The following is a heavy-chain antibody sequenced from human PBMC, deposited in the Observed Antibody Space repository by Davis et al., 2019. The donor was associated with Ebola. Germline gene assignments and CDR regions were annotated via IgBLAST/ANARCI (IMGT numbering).Heavy chain of an antibody. CDR3: ARDLFAIITARRGGMDV. CDR2: ISAYNGDT. V-gene: IGHV1-18*01. J-gene: IGHJ6*02. D-gene: IGHD6-6*01. Sequence: ASVKVSCKASGYTFNSYSFNWVRQAPGQGLEWMGWISAYNGDTNYAHNLQGRVTMTTDTSTSTAYMELRSLTSDDTAVYFCARDLFAIITARRGGMDVWGRGTTVTVSS. CDR1: GYTFNSYS.